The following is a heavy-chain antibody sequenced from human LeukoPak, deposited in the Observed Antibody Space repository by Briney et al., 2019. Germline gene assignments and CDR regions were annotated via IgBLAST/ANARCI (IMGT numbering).Heavy chain of an antibody. D-gene: IGHD6-13*01. Sequence: GGSLRLSCAASEFTFSSYNMNWVRQAPGKGLEWVSYISSSSSTIYYADSVKGRFTISRDNAKNSLYLQMNSLRAEDTAVYYCARDRIEQQRTLGRSSNYYYYYYMDVWGKGTTVTISS. CDR3: ARDRIEQQRTLGRSSNYYYYYYMDV. J-gene: IGHJ6*03. CDR1: EFTFSSYN. CDR2: ISSSSSTI. V-gene: IGHV3-48*01.